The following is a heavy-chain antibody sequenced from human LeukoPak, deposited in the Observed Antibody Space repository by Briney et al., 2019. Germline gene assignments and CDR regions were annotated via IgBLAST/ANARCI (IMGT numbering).Heavy chain of an antibody. J-gene: IGHJ4*02. D-gene: IGHD6-19*01. CDR3: ARVRSSGWYFDY. CDR2: INAGNGNT. Sequence: ASVKVSCKASGYTFTSYAIHWVRQAPGQRLEWMGWINAGNGNTKYSQNFQGRVTITRDTSASTAYMELSSLRSEDTAVHYCARVRSSGWYFDYWGQGTLVTVSS. V-gene: IGHV1-3*01. CDR1: GYTFTSYA.